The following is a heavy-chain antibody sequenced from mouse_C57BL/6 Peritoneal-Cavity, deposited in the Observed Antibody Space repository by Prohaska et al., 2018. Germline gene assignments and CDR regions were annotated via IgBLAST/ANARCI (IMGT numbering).Heavy chain of an antibody. CDR2: IDPSDSYT. Sequence: QVQLQQPGAELVMPGASVKLSCKASGYTFTSYWMHWVKQRPGQGLEWIEEIDPSDSYTNYTQKFKGKATLTVDKSSSTAYMQHSSLTSEDSAVYYCARGTIVTNYYAMCYWGQGTSVTVSS. CDR3: ARGTIVTNYYAMCY. J-gene: IGHJ4*01. D-gene: IGHD2-5*01. V-gene: IGHV1-69*01. CDR1: GYTFTSYW.